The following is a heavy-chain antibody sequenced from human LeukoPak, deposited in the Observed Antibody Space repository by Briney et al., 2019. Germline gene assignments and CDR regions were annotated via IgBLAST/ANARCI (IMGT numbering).Heavy chain of an antibody. CDR2: ISGSGGST. CDR3: AKDPNGDYIGTFDI. CDR1: KFNFNTYG. V-gene: IGHV3-23*01. Sequence: GGSLRLSCATSKFNFNTYGMSWVRQAPGKGLEWVSSISGSGGSTQYADSVQGRFTISRDNSKNTLYLQMNSLRAEDTAVYYCAKDPNGDYIGTFDIWGQGTMVTVSS. J-gene: IGHJ3*02. D-gene: IGHD4-17*01.